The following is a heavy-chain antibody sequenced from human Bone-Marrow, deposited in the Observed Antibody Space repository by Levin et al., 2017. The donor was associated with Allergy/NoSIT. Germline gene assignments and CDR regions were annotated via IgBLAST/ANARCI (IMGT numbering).Heavy chain of an antibody. J-gene: IGHJ2*01. CDR2: VRTKGYGGTP. D-gene: IGHD2-15*01. Sequence: PGGSLRLSCTASGFTLGDFGMSWFRQAPGKGLEWVAFVRTKGYGGTPEYAASLEGRFAISRDDSRSIAYLQMNDLKTEDTAVYGCARVRCSGANCYEIDYYSFDLWGRGTLVTVSS. CDR3: ARVRCSGANCYEIDYYSFDL. CDR1: GFTLGDFG. V-gene: IGHV3-49*03.